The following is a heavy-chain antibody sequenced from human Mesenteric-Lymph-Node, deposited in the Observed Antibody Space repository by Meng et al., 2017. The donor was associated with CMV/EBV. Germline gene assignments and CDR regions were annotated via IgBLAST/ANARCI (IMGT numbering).Heavy chain of an antibody. D-gene: IGHD3-10*01. Sequence: GDYYWSWIRHLPGRGLEWIGYIYYRGNTKYNPSLKSRVSMSVDTSQNQFSLQLTSLTAADTAMYYCARDRGYYASGTSRRYLEIWGQGALVTVSS. V-gene: IGHV4-31*02. CDR1: GDYY. J-gene: IGHJ4*02. CDR3: ARDRGYYASGTSRRYLEI. CDR2: IYYRGNT.